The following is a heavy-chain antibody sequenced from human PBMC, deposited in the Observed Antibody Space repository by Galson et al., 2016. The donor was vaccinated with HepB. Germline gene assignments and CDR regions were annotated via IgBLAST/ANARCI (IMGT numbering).Heavy chain of an antibody. CDR2: INWNGGST. J-gene: IGHJ2*01. V-gene: IGHV3-20*04. CDR3: ARGRGSYYWYFDL. CDR1: GFTFDDYG. Sequence: SLRLSCAASGFTFDDYGMSWVRQAPGKGLEWVSGINWNGGSTGYADSVKGRFTISRDNAKNSLYLQMNSLRAEDTALYYCARGRGSYYWYFDLWGRGTLVTVSS. D-gene: IGHD3-22*01.